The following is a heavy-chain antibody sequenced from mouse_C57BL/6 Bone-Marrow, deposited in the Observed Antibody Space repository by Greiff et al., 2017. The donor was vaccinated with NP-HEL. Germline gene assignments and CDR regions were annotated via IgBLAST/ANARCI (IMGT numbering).Heavy chain of an antibody. Sequence: EVQLVESGGGLVKPGGSLKLSCAASGFTFSDYGMHWVRQAPEKGLEWVAYISSGSCTIYYADTVKGRFTISRDNAKNTLFLQMTSLRSEDTAMYYCAKGVVARYFDVWGTGTTVTVSS. CDR2: ISSGSCTI. CDR3: AKGVVARYFDV. J-gene: IGHJ1*03. V-gene: IGHV5-17*01. D-gene: IGHD1-1*01. CDR1: GFTFSDYG.